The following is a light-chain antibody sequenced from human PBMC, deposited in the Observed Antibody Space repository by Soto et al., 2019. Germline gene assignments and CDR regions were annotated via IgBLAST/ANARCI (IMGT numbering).Light chain of an antibody. Sequence: QSALTQPASVSGSPGQSITISCTGTSSDDGGYNYVSWYQHHPGEAPKLMIYEVSNRPSGVFNRFSGSKSGNTASLTISGLQAEDEADYYCSSYTSSSTLAFGGGTKLTVL. CDR3: SSYTSSSTLA. CDR2: EVS. J-gene: IGLJ2*01. V-gene: IGLV2-14*01. CDR1: SSDDGGYNY.